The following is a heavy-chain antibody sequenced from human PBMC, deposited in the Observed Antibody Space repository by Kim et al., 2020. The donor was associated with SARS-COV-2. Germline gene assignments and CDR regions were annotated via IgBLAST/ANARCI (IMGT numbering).Heavy chain of an antibody. J-gene: IGHJ6*02. CDR3: ARWGNTKYYYFSMDV. CDR2: INPYNGDT. Sequence: ASVKVSCKASGYRFSSYGFGWVRQAPGQGLEWVGWINPYNGDTKYARKLQDRVTLTTDTTTSTAYMELRSLRSDDTAVYYCARWGNTKYYYFSMDVWGQGTTVTVSS. V-gene: IGHV1-18*04. CDR1: GYRFSSYG. D-gene: IGHD3-16*01.